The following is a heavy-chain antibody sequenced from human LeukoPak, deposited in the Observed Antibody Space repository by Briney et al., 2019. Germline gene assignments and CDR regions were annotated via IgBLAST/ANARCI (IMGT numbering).Heavy chain of an antibody. CDR2: ISGSGGST. J-gene: IGHJ4*02. CDR3: AKAPRGYQLLCGY. CDR1: GFTFSSYA. Sequence: PGGSLRLSCAASGFTFSSYAMSWVRQAPGKGLEWVSAISGSGGSTYCADSVKGRFTISRDNSKNTLYLQMNSLRAEDTAVYYCAKAPRGYQLLCGYWGQGTLVTVSS. V-gene: IGHV3-23*01. D-gene: IGHD2-2*01.